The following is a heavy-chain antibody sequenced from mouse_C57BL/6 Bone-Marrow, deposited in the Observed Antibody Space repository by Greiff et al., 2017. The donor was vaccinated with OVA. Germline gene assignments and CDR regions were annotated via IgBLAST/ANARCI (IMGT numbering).Heavy chain of an antibody. CDR2: INPSNGGT. CDR3: ARRHALYWYFDV. J-gene: IGHJ1*03. CDR1: GYTFTSYW. Sequence: VQLKQPGPELVKPGASVKLSCKASGYTFTSYWMHWVKQRPGQGLEWIGNINPSNGGTNYNEKFKSKATLTVDKSSSTAYMQLSSLTSEDSAVYYCARRHALYWYFDVWGTGTTVTVSS. V-gene: IGHV1-53*01.